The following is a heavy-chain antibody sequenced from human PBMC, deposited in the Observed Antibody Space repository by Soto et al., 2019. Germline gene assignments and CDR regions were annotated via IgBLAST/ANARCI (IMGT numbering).Heavy chain of an antibody. J-gene: IGHJ6*02. CDR3: ARNPTVTTRLYYYYYGMDV. CDR2: INHSGST. V-gene: IGHV4-34*01. D-gene: IGHD4-17*01. CDR1: GGSFSGYY. Sequence: SETLSLTCAVYGGSFSGYYWSWIRQPPGKGLEWIGEINHSGSTNYNPSLKSRVTISVDTSKNQFSLKLSSVTAADTAVYYCARNPTVTTRLYYYYYGMDVWGQGTTVTSP.